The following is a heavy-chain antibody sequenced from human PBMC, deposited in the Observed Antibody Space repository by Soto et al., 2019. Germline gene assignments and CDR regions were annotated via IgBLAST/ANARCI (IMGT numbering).Heavy chain of an antibody. Sequence: QVQLVESGGGLVQPGGSLRLSCAASGFTFSDYYMSWIRQAPGKGLEWVSYISSSSSYTNYADSVKGRFTISRDNAKNSLYLQMNSLRAEDTAVYYCARDRLAEYYGDWGQGTLVTVSS. J-gene: IGHJ4*02. CDR3: ARDRLAEYYGD. V-gene: IGHV3-11*06. D-gene: IGHD3-10*01. CDR1: GFTFSDYY. CDR2: ISSSSSYT.